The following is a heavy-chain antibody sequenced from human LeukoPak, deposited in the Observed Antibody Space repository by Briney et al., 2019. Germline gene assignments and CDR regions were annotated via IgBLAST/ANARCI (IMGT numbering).Heavy chain of an antibody. CDR1: GYTFTSYA. CDR3: ARDRWQQLIDY. J-gene: IGHJ4*02. CDR2: INAGNGNT. Sequence: ASVKVSCKASGYTFTSYAMHWVRQAPGQRLEWMGWINAGNGNTKYSQKFQGRVTITRDTSVSTAYMELSSLRPEDTAVYYCARDRWQQLIDYWGQGTLVTVSS. V-gene: IGHV1-3*01. D-gene: IGHD6-13*01.